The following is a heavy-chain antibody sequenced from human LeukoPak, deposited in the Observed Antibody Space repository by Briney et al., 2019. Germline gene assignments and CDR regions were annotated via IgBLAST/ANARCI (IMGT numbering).Heavy chain of an antibody. CDR3: ATRDSGYDAWYFDL. D-gene: IGHD5-12*01. CDR2: VYYSGST. CDR1: GGSISTYY. J-gene: IGHJ2*01. Sequence: SSETLSLTCTVSGGSISTYYWSWIRQPPGKGLEGVGYVYYSGSTNYNPSLKSRVNISVDPSKNQFSLNLSSMTAADTAVYYCATRDSGYDAWYFDLWGRGTLVTVSS. V-gene: IGHV4-59*01.